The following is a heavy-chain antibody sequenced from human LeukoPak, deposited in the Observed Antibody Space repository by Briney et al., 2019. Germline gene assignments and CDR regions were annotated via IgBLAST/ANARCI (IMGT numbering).Heavy chain of an antibody. V-gene: IGHV3-7*01. CDR3: ARHTVYYDFWSGYYLT. D-gene: IGHD3-3*01. J-gene: IGHJ5*02. CDR1: GFTFSSYW. CDR2: IKQDGSEK. Sequence: PGGSLRLSCAASGFTFSSYWMSWVRQAPGKGLEWVANIKQDGSEKYYVDSVKGRFTISRDNAKNSLYLQMNSLRAEDTAVYYCARHTVYYDFWSGYYLTWGQGTLVTVPS.